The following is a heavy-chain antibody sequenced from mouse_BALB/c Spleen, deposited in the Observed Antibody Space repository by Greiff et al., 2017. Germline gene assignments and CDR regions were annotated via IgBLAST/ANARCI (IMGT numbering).Heavy chain of an antibody. D-gene: IGHD2-14*01. CDR2: IDPANGNT. V-gene: IGHV14-3*02. Sequence: EVQLQESGAELVKPGASVKLSCTASGFNIKDTYMHWVKQRPEQGLEWIGRIDPANGNTKYDPKFQGKATITADTSSNTAYLQLSSLTSEDTAVYYCAPYYRYDVDYAMDYWGQGTSVTVSS. CDR3: APYYRYDVDYAMDY. CDR1: GFNIKDTY. J-gene: IGHJ4*01.